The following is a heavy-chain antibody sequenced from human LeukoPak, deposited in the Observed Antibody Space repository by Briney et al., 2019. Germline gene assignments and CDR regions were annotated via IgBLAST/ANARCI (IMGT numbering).Heavy chain of an antibody. Sequence: SETLSLTCTVSGGSISSISYYWGWIRQPPGTGLEWIGTIYYSGNTYYNPSLKSRVTISVDTSKNQFSLQLSSVTAADTAVYYRARRRAYISSLFDYWGQGTLVTVSS. CDR3: ARRRAYISSLFDY. D-gene: IGHD6-13*01. V-gene: IGHV4-39*01. CDR1: GGSISSISYY. CDR2: IYYSGNT. J-gene: IGHJ4*02.